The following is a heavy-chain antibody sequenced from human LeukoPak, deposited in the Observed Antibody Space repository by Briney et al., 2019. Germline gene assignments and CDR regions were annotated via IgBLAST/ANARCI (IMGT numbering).Heavy chain of an antibody. CDR3: ARERRITMVRGVIRYFDY. CDR2: INPSGGST. Sequence: GASVKVSCKASGYTFTSYYMHWVRQAPGQGLEWMGIINPSGGSTSYAQKFQGRVTMTRDTSTSTVYMELSSLRSEDTAVYYCARERRITMVRGVIRYFDYWGQGTLVTVSS. V-gene: IGHV1-46*01. CDR1: GYTFTSYY. D-gene: IGHD3-10*01. J-gene: IGHJ4*02.